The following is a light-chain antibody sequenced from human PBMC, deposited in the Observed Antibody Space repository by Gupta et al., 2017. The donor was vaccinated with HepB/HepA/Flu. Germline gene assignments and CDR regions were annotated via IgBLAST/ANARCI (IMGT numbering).Light chain of an antibody. V-gene: IGLV1-44*01. CDR3: AAWDDSRNGFYV. CDR1: SFNIGSNP. CDR2: SNN. J-gene: IGLJ1*01. Sequence: QSVLTQPPSASGTHGQSVTISCSGSSFNIGSNPVTWYQRLPGTAPKLLIYSNNQRPSGVPDRCSGSKSGTSASLAISGLQAEEEAHYYCAAWDDSRNGFYVFGTGTKVTVL.